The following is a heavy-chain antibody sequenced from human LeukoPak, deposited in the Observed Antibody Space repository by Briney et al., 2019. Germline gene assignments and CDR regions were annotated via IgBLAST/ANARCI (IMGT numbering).Heavy chain of an antibody. Sequence: ASVKVSCKASGYTFTSYGISWVRQAPGQGLEWMGWISAYNGNTNYAQKLQGRVTMTTDTSTSTAYMELRSLRSDDTALYHCARDGRLNYGSGSYYSDWFDPWGQGTLVIVSS. CDR1: GYTFTSYG. CDR3: ARDGRLNYGSGSYYSDWFDP. J-gene: IGHJ5*02. V-gene: IGHV1-18*01. CDR2: ISAYNGNT. D-gene: IGHD3-10*01.